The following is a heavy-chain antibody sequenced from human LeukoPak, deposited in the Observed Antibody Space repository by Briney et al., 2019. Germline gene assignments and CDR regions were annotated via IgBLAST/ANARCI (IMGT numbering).Heavy chain of an antibody. CDR1: GYTFTNYY. CDR3: ARDREWLRFFDY. J-gene: IGHJ4*02. Sequence: ASVKVSFKASGYTFTNYYMHWVRQAPGQGLEWMGIINPGGGSTTYAQKFQGRVTMTRDTSTSTVYMELSSLRSEDTAVYYCARDREWLRFFDYWGQGTLVTVSS. V-gene: IGHV1-46*01. CDR2: INPGGGST. D-gene: IGHD5-12*01.